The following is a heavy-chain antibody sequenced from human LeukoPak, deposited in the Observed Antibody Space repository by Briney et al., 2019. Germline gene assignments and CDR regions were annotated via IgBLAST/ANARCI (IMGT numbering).Heavy chain of an antibody. CDR1: GFTFSNYA. CDR2: VSFHGTDK. J-gene: IGHJ4*01. CDR3: AKIPQVGTVTVPNFDH. V-gene: IGHV3-30*04. Sequence: PGRSLRLSCAASGFTFSNYAMHWVRQAPGKGLDWVAVVSFHGTDKFYADSVKGRFTISRDNSKNTLHLLMNNLRVEDTAIYHCAKIPQVGTVTVPNFDHWGHGTLVTVFS. D-gene: IGHD3/OR15-3a*01.